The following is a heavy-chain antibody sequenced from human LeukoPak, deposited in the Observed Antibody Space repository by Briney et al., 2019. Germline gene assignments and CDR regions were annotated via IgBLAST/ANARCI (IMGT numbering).Heavy chain of an antibody. CDR1: GGSISSYY. D-gene: IGHD3-9*01. J-gene: IGHJ3*02. CDR3: ARALVPYYDILTGYYKHPIDAFDI. V-gene: IGHV4-4*07. Sequence: PSETLSLTCTVSGGSISSYYWSWIRQPAGEGLEWIGRIYTSGSTNYNPSLKSRVTMSVDTSKNQFSLKLISVTAADTAVYYCARALVPYYDILTGYYKHPIDAFDIWGQGTMVTVSS. CDR2: IYTSGST.